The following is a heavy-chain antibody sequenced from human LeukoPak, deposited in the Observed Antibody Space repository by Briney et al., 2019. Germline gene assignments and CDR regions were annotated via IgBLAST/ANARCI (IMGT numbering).Heavy chain of an antibody. D-gene: IGHD4-23*01. CDR3: AKSVDYGGNPDY. Sequence: GSLRLSCEASGFTFRSYGMHWVRQAPGKGLEWVAVISYDGSNKYYADSVKGRFTISRDNSKNTLYLQMNSLRAEDTAVYYCAKSVDYGGNPDYWGQGTLVTVSS. J-gene: IGHJ4*02. V-gene: IGHV3-30*18. CDR1: GFTFRSYG. CDR2: ISYDGSNK.